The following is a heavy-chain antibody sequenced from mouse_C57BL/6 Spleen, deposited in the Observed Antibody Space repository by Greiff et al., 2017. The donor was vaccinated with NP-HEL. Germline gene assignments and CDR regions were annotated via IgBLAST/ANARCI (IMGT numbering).Heavy chain of an antibody. CDR1: GYAFSSYW. V-gene: IGHV1-80*01. CDR3: ARGAYYGSVFAY. J-gene: IGHJ3*01. D-gene: IGHD1-1*01. Sequence: VKLMESGAELVKPGASVKISCKASGYAFSSYWMNWVKQRPGKGLEWIGQIYPGDGDTNYNGKFKGKATLTADKSSSTAYMQLSSLTSEDSAVYFCARGAYYGSVFAYWGQGTLVTVSA. CDR2: IYPGDGDT.